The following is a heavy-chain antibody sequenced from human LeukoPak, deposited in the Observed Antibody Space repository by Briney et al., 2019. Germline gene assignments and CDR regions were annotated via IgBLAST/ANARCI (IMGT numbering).Heavy chain of an antibody. CDR2: IYYRGTT. Sequence: SETLSLTCTVSRGSISSNSYYWGWIRQPPGKGLEWIGSIYYRGTTHYNPSLKSRLTISVDTSKNHFSLKLSSVTAADTAVYYCARQMYYYDITGYYYYFDYWGQGTLVTVSS. J-gene: IGHJ4*02. D-gene: IGHD3-22*01. CDR1: RGSISSNSYY. V-gene: IGHV4-39*07. CDR3: ARQMYYYDITGYYYYFDY.